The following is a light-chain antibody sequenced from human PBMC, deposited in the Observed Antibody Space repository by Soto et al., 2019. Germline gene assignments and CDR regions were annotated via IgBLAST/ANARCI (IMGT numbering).Light chain of an antibody. CDR3: QQANSFQLT. Sequence: DIQMTQSPSSVSASVGDRVTITCRASQDINNWLAWYQQKPGKAPKLLIYAASTLQSGVPSRFSGSGSGTDFTLTISSLQPEAFATYSCQQANSFQLTFGGGTRVEIK. V-gene: IGKV1-12*01. J-gene: IGKJ4*01. CDR1: QDINNW. CDR2: AAS.